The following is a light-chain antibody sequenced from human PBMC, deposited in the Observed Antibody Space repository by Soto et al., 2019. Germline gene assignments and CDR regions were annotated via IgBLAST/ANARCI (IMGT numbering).Light chain of an antibody. CDR2: DNH. Sequence: QSVLTQPPSVSAAPGQRVTISCSGNFSNIGNYYVCWYQQLPGTAPKLLIYDNHKRPPGIPDRFSASKSVTSSTLDITGLRTGDEADYYCGTWDRSLSGQVFGGGTKLTVL. CDR3: GTWDRSLSGQV. V-gene: IGLV1-51*01. J-gene: IGLJ3*02. CDR1: FSNIGNYY.